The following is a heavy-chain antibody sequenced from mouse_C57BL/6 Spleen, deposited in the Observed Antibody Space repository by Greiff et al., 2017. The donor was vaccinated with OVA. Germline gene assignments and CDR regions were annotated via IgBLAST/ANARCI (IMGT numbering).Heavy chain of an antibody. Sequence: EVKLQESGGGLVKPGGSPKLSCAASGFTFSSYAMSWVRQTPEKRLEWVATISDGGSYTYYPDNVKGRFTISRDNAKNNLYLQMSHLKSEDTAMYYCARDHYYGRAMDYWGKGTSVTVSS. J-gene: IGHJ4*01. V-gene: IGHV5-4*01. CDR3: ARDHYYGRAMDY. D-gene: IGHD1-1*01. CDR1: GFTFSSYA. CDR2: ISDGGSYT.